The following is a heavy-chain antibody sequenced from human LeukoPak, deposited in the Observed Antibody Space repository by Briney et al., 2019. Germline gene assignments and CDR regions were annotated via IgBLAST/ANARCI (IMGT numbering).Heavy chain of an antibody. CDR2: IYTSGST. CDR1: GGSISSYY. V-gene: IGHV4-4*07. J-gene: IGHJ4*02. Sequence: SETLSLTCTVSGGSISSYYWSWIRQPAGKGLEWIGRIYTSGSTNYNPSLKSRVTMSVDTSKNQFSLKLSSVTAADTVVYYCARDTYCSGGSCYSDYWGQGTLVTVSS. CDR3: ARDTYCSGGSCYSDY. D-gene: IGHD2-15*01.